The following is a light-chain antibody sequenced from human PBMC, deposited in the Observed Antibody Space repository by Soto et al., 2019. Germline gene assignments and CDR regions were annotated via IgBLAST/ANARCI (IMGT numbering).Light chain of an antibody. CDR1: QDISSY. CDR2: AAS. CDR3: QQLNSYPPLT. V-gene: IGKV1-9*01. J-gene: IGKJ4*01. Sequence: IQLTQSPSSLSASVGDRVTVTCRASQDISSYLVCFQQKSGKAPKLLIYAASTLQSGVPSRFGGSGSGTDFTLTIGSLQPEDFATYCCQQLNSYPPLTFGGGTKVAIK.